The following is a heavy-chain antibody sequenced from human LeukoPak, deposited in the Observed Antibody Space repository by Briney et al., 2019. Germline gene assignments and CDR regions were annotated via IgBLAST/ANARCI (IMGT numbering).Heavy chain of an antibody. J-gene: IGHJ4*02. CDR3: ARQRVVAATGGLSDY. D-gene: IGHD2-15*01. V-gene: IGHV4-59*08. Sequence: PSETLSLTCTVSGGSISSYYWSWIRQPPGKGLEWIGYIYYSGSTNYNPSLKSRVTISVDTSKNQFSLKLSSVTAAGTAVYYCARQRVVAATGGLSDYWGQGTLVTVSS. CDR1: GGSISSYY. CDR2: IYYSGST.